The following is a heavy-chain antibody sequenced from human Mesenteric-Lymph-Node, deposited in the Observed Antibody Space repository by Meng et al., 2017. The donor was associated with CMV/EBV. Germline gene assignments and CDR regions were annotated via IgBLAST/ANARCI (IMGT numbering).Heavy chain of an antibody. CDR3: ARDAVGATPRNWFDP. V-gene: IGHV3-20*04. Sequence: GESLKISCAASGFTFDDSGMSWVRQAPGKGLEWVSGINWNGGGTGYADSVKGRFTISRDSAKNSLYLQMNSLRAEDTALYYCARDAVGATPRNWFDPWGQGTLVTVSS. CDR1: GFTFDDSG. D-gene: IGHD1-26*01. CDR2: INWNGGGT. J-gene: IGHJ5*02.